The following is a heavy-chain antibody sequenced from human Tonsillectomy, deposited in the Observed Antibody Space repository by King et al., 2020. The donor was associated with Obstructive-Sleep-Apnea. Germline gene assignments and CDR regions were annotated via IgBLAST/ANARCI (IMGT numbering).Heavy chain of an antibody. V-gene: IGHV3-33*06. D-gene: IGHD4-17*01. CDR2: IWYDGSNK. CDR1: GFTFSSYG. J-gene: IGHJ4*02. CDR3: AKKAGSYGDFDLALDY. Sequence: VQLVESGGGVVQPGRSLRLSCAASGFTFSSYGMHWVRQAPGKGLEWVAVIWYDGSNKYYADSVKGRFTISRDNSKNTLYLQMNSLRAEDTAVYYCAKKAGSYGDFDLALDYWGQGTLVTVSS.